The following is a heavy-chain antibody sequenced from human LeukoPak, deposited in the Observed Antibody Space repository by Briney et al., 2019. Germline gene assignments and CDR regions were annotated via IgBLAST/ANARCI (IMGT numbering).Heavy chain of an antibody. CDR1: GFTVSSKY. CDR2: IYTGGST. J-gene: IGHJ4*02. D-gene: IGHD2/OR15-2a*01. Sequence: GGSLRLSCAASGFTVSSKYMNWVRQAPGKGLEWVSVIYTGGSTCYADSVKGRFTISRDNSKNTVYLQMNSLKAEDTAMYYCAGEGGTFAYYFDDWGQGTLVTVSS. CDR3: AGEGGTFAYYFDD. V-gene: IGHV3-66*02.